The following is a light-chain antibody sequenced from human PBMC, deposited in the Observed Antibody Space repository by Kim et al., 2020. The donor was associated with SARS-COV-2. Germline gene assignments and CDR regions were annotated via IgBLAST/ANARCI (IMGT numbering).Light chain of an antibody. J-gene: IGLJ1*01. CDR2: DVN. Sequence: QSALTQPASVSGSPGQSITISCSGTSSDIGGYNYVSWYQQHPDKAPKLMIYDVNNRPSGVSNRFSGSKSGNSASLTISGLQAQDEADYYCSSYTSSRTLVFGTGTKVTVL. V-gene: IGLV2-14*03. CDR1: SSDIGGYNY. CDR3: SSYTSSRTLV.